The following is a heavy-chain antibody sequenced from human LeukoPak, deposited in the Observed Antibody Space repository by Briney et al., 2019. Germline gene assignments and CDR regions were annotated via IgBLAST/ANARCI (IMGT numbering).Heavy chain of an antibody. CDR2: IKQDGSEK. D-gene: IGHD6-19*01. CDR3: ARDPESSGWYKRFDY. Sequence: GGSLRLSCAASGFTFSSYWMSWVRQAPGKGLEWVANIKQDGSEKYYVDSVKGRFTISRDNAKNSLYLQMNSLRAEDTAVYYCARDPESSGWYKRFDYWGQGTLVIVSS. J-gene: IGHJ4*02. CDR1: GFTFSSYW. V-gene: IGHV3-7*03.